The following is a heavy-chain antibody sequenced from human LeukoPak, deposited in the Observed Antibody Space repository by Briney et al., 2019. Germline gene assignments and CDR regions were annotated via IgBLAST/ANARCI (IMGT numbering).Heavy chain of an antibody. CDR1: GYTFTSYY. CDR3: ARELVVTGPWDY. CDR2: INPSGGST. Sequence: ASVKVSCKASGYTFTSYYMHWMRQAPGQGLEWMGIINPSGGSTSYAQKFQGRVTMTRDTSTSTVYMELSSLRSEDTAVYYCARELVVTGPWDYWGQGTLVTVSS. J-gene: IGHJ4*02. D-gene: IGHD3-22*01. V-gene: IGHV1-46*01.